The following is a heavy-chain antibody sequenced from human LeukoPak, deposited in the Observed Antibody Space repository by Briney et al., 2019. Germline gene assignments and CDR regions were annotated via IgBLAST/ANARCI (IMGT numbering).Heavy chain of an antibody. Sequence: GRSLRLSCAASGFTFSRYAMHWVRQAPGKGLEWVAVISYDGSNEYYAESVKGRFTISRDSSENTLYLEMNSLRAEDTAVYYCARVGYYSSGPFSYFDYWGQGTLVTVSS. J-gene: IGHJ4*02. V-gene: IGHV3-30-3*01. D-gene: IGHD3-10*01. CDR2: ISYDGSNE. CDR3: ARVGYYSSGPFSYFDY. CDR1: GFTFSRYA.